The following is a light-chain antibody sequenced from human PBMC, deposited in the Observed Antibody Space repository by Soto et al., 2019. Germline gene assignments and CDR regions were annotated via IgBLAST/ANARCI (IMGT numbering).Light chain of an antibody. J-gene: IGKJ1*01. CDR1: QDIRNV. Sequence: AIQMTQSPSSLSASVGDRVTITCRASQDIRNVLGWFQQKPGKAPKLLISAAFFLQSGVPSRFSGSGSGTDFTLTISSLQPEDFATYYCLQDYNYPRTFDQGTKVEIK. CDR2: AAF. CDR3: LQDYNYPRT. V-gene: IGKV1-6*01.